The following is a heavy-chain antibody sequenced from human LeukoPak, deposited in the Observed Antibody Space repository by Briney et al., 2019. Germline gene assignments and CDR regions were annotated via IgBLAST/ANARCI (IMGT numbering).Heavy chain of an antibody. V-gene: IGHV5-51*01. J-gene: IGHJ3*02. D-gene: IGHD1-26*01. Sequence: GAPLQICAEGSGSIITSSWIGCVRPLPGKRLYWMGIIYPGDSDSRYSASFQGQVTISADKSSRIAYLQWSSLKASDTAMYYCARVRSGVYSEDAFDIWGQGTMVTVSS. CDR3: ARVRSGVYSEDAFDI. CDR2: IYPGDSDS. CDR1: GSIITSSW.